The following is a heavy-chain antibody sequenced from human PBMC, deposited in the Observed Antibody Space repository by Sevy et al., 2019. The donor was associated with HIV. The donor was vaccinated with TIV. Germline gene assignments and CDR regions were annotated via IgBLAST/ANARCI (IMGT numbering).Heavy chain of an antibody. CDR3: ARGTALGWFDP. CDR1: RFTFDSYW. D-gene: IGHD5-18*01. Sequence: GGSLRLSCAASRFTFDSYWLHWVRQDPWKGLEWVSCVAIDGSRTEYADSVKGRFTISRDNAKNMLYLEMNSLRVEDTAEYYCARGTALGWFDPWGHGTQVTVSS. J-gene: IGHJ5*02. V-gene: IGHV3-74*01. CDR2: VAIDGSRT.